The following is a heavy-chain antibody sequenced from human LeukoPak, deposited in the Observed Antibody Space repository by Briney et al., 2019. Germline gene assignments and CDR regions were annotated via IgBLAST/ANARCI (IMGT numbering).Heavy chain of an antibody. CDR1: GLPFRTSY. CDR3: VRSSDGAFFDH. D-gene: IGHD3-10*01. CDR2: IHSTGAYI. J-gene: IGHJ4*02. V-gene: IGHV3-74*01. Sequence: GGPLRLSCEASGLPFRTSYMHWVRQPPGKGVIWVSRIHSTGAYIGYVDSGKGRFTIYRDNAKNTLYLQMNSLRADDTAVYLCVRSSDGAFFDHWGQGALVTVSS.